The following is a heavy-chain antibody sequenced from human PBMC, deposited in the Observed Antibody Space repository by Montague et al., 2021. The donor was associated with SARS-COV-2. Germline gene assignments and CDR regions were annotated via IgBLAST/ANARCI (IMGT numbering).Heavy chain of an antibody. CDR2: INWNGGST. CDR1: GFTFDDYG. Sequence: SLRLSCAASGFTFDDYGMSWVRQASGKGLEWVSGINWNGGSTGYADSVKGRFTISRDNAKNSLYLQMNSLRAEDTALYHCARVRYSSGYRYYYGMDVWGQGTTVTVSS. J-gene: IGHJ6*02. V-gene: IGHV3-20*01. D-gene: IGHD3-22*01. CDR3: ARVRYSSGYRYYYGMDV.